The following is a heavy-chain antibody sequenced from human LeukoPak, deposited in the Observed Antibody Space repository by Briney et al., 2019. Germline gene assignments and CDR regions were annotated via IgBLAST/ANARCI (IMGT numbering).Heavy chain of an antibody. CDR1: GGTFSSYA. CDR2: IIPIFGTA. Sequence: SVKVSCKASGGTFSSYAISWVRQAPGQGLEWMGGIIPIFGTANYAQKFQGRVTITADESTSTAYMELSSLRSEDTAVYYCARCRYQYPYYYYYMDVWGKGTTVTVSS. CDR3: ARCRYQYPYYYYYMDV. J-gene: IGHJ6*03. D-gene: IGHD2-2*01. V-gene: IGHV1-69*13.